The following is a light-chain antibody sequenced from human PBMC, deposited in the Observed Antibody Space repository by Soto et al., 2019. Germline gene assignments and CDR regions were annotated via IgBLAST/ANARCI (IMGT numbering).Light chain of an antibody. CDR2: EVS. CDR3: SSYTTSSTPNWM. Sequence: QSVLTQPASVSGSPGQSITISCTGTSSDVGGYNYVSWYQQHPGKAPKLMISEVSNRPSSVSNRFSGSKSGNTASLTISGLQAEDEADYYCSSYTTSSTPNWMFGGGTQLTVL. J-gene: IGLJ3*02. V-gene: IGLV2-14*01. CDR1: SSDVGGYNY.